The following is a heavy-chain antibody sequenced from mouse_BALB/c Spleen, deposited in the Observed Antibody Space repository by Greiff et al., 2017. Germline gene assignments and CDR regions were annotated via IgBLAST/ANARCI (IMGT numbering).Heavy chain of an antibody. CDR3: ARDYYGSSYSV. Sequence: QVHVKQSGAELAKPGASVKMSCKASGYTFTSYWMHWVKQRPGQGLEWIGYINPSTGYTEYNQKFKDKATLTADKSSSTAYMQLSSLTSEDSAVYYCARDYYGSSYSVWGQGTTLTVSS. CDR2: INPSTGYT. V-gene: IGHV1-7*01. CDR1: GYTFTSYW. J-gene: IGHJ2*01. D-gene: IGHD1-1*01.